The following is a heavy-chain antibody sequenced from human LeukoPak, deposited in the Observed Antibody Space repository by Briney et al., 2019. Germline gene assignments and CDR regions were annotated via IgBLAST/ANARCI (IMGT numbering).Heavy chain of an antibody. CDR3: AREKDWFDP. V-gene: IGHV4-31*03. Sequence: ESSETLSLTCTVSGGSINSGGDYWSWIRQHPGKGLEWIGYIYYSGGTYYNPSLKSRVTISVDTSKNHFSLKLTSVTAADTAVYYCAREKDWFDPWGQGTLVTVSS. CDR1: GGSINSGGDY. J-gene: IGHJ5*02. CDR2: IYYSGGT.